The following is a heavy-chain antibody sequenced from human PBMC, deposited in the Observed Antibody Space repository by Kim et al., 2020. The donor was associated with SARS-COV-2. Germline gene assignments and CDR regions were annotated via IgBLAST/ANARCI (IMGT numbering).Heavy chain of an antibody. V-gene: IGHV1-46*01. J-gene: IGHJ4*02. D-gene: IGHD2-2*01. Sequence: QKFQGRVTMTRDTSTSTVYMELSSLRSEDTAVYYCARAGVVPAARSGFDYWGQGTLVTVSS. CDR3: ARAGVVPAARSGFDY.